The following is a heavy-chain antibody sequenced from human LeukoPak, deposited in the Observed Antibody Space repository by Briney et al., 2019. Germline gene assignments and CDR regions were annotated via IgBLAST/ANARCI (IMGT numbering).Heavy chain of an antibody. V-gene: IGHV4-59*01. CDR1: GGSISSYY. CDR2: IYYSGST. CDR3: ARAKSTSPTWAY. Sequence: SETLSPTCTVSGGSISSYYWSWLRQPPGKGLEWIGYIYYSGSTNYNPSLKSRVTISVDTSKNQFSLKLSSVTAADTAVYYCARAKSTSPTWAYWGQGTLVTVSS. J-gene: IGHJ4*02. D-gene: IGHD7-27*01.